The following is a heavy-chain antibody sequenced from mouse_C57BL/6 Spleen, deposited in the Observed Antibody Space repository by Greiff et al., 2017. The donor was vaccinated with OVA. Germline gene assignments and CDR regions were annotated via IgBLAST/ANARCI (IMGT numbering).Heavy chain of an antibody. CDR1: GFSLTSYA. D-gene: IGHD1-1*01. J-gene: IGHJ4*01. V-gene: IGHV2-9-1*01. Sequence: VQLQQSGPGLVAPSQSLSITCTVSGFSLTSYAISWVRQPPGKGLEWLGEIWTGGGTNYNSAPKSRLSISKDNSKSQVFLKMNSLQTDDTARYYCARDNFLREAMDYWGQGTSVTVSS. CDR3: ARDNFLREAMDY. CDR2: IWTGGGT.